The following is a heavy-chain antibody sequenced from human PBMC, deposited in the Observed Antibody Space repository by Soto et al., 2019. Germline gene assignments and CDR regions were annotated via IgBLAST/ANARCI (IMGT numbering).Heavy chain of an antibody. V-gene: IGHV3-23*01. D-gene: IGHD3-22*01. Sequence: QPGGSLRLSCAASGFTFSSYAMSWVRQAPGKGLEWVSAISGSGGSTYYAESVKGRFTISRDNSKNTPYLQMNSLRAEDTAVYYCVVSGYYYYFDYWGQGTLVTVSS. CDR3: VVSGYYYYFDY. CDR2: ISGSGGST. J-gene: IGHJ4*02. CDR1: GFTFSSYA.